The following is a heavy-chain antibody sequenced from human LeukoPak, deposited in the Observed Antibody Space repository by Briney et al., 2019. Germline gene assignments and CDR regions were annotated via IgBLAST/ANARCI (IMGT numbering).Heavy chain of an antibody. D-gene: IGHD3-22*01. CDR1: GGSISSGDYY. CDR2: IYYSGST. CDR3: AREGGGPTPGYYDSSGYYSY. J-gene: IGHJ4*02. V-gene: IGHV4-30-4*01. Sequence: PSETLSLTCTVSGGSISSGDYYWSWIRQPPGKGLEWIGYIYYSGSTYYNPSLKSRVTISVDTSKNQFSLKLSSVTAADTAVYYCAREGGGPTPGYYDSSGYYSYWGQGTLVIVSS.